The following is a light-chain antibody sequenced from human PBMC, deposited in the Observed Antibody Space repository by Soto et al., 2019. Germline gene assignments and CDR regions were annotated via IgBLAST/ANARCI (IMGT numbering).Light chain of an antibody. CDR3: QSYDNSLSGSYV. Sequence: QSVVSRPAPECRAPGPRGHNTRTGRRSKIGAGHDVHWYQQLPGTAPKLLIYGKNNRPSGVPDRFSVSKSGTSASLAITGLQAEDEADYYCQSYDNSLSGSYVFGTGTKVTVL. CDR2: GKN. V-gene: IGLV1-40*01. J-gene: IGLJ1*01. CDR1: RSKIGAGHD.